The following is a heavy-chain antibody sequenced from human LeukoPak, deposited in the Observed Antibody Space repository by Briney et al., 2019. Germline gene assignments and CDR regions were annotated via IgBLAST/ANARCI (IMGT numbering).Heavy chain of an antibody. D-gene: IGHD5-24*01. Sequence: GGSLRLSCAASVFTFSSFGMNWVRQAPGRGLEWVSYISSSTSTIYYADSVKGRFTISRDNAKNSLYLQMNSLRAEDTAVYYCARGRFFDSWGQGALVTVSS. CDR2: ISSSTSTI. V-gene: IGHV3-48*01. J-gene: IGHJ5*01. CDR1: VFTFSSFG. CDR3: ARGRFFDS.